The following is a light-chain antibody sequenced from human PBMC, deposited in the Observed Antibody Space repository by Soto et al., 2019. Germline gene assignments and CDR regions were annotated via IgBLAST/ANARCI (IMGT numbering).Light chain of an antibody. J-gene: IGLJ1*01. V-gene: IGLV2-23*01. Sequence: QSVLTQPASVSGSPGQSITISRTGTMSDVGSYNLVSWYQQHPGKAPKLMIYEGSKRPSGVSNRFSGSKSGNTASLTISGLQAEDEADYYCCSYAGSSTYVFGTGTKVTVL. CDR2: EGS. CDR1: MSDVGSYNL. CDR3: CSYAGSSTYV.